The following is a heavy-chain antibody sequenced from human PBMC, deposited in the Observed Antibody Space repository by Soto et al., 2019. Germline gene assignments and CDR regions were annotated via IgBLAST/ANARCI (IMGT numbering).Heavy chain of an antibody. J-gene: IGHJ6*02. CDR2: IYNSGTT. CDR3: ARETRRGVV. V-gene: IGHV3-53*01. CDR1: GFIVSSNY. Sequence: EVQLVESGGGLIQPGGSLRLSCAASGFIVSSNYMSWVRQAPGKGLEWVSVIYNSGTTDYADSVKGRFTISRDNSKTTLYLTMNSPRADDTAGYYCARETRRGVVWGQGTTVTVSS.